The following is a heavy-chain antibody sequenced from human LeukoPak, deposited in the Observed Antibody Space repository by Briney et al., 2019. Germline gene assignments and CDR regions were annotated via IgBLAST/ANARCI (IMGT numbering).Heavy chain of an antibody. CDR2: INPNSGGT. V-gene: IGHV1-2*02. J-gene: IGHJ6*02. D-gene: IGHD1-26*01. CDR1: GYTFTGYY. Sequence: GASVKVSCKASGYTFTGYYMHWVRQAPAQGLEGMGWINPNSGGTNYAQKFQGRVTMTRATSISTAYMELSRLRSDDTAVYYCARDPSVGKKVGATTSYYYYGMDVWGQGTTVTVSS. CDR3: ARDPSVGKKVGATTSYYYYGMDV.